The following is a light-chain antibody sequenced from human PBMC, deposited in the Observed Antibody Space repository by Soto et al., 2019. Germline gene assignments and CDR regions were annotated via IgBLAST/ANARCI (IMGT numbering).Light chain of an antibody. CDR1: QSVSSY. Sequence: EIVLTQSPATLSLSPGERATLSCRASQSVSSYLAWYQQKPGQAPRLLIHDASNRATGIPARLSGSGSGTDCTLTISSLEPEDFAVYYCPQRRNWLALTFGGGTKVDIK. CDR3: PQRRNWLALT. V-gene: IGKV3-11*01. J-gene: IGKJ4*01. CDR2: DAS.